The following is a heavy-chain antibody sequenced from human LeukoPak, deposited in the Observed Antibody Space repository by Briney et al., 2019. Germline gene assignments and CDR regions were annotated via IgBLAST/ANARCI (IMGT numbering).Heavy chain of an antibody. D-gene: IGHD2-15*01. V-gene: IGHV5-51*01. J-gene: IGHJ4*02. CDR3: ARRDHGSGGSCYLLGY. Sequence: GESLKISCKGSGYTFTTYWIGWVRQLPGKGLEWMGIIYPGDSDTRYSPSFQGQVSISADKSISTAYLQWSSLKASDTAMYYCARRDHGSGGSCYLLGYWGQGTLVTVSS. CDR1: GYTFTTYW. CDR2: IYPGDSDT.